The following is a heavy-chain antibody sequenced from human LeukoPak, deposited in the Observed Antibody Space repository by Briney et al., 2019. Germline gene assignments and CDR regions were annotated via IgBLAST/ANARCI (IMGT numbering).Heavy chain of an antibody. J-gene: IGHJ2*01. CDR1: GFRFDIYW. Sequence: GESLKISCQGSGFRFDIYWIGWVRQIPGKGLEWMGNIYPGDSDTRFSPSFQGQVTMSADRSSGTAYLQWSSLKASDTAMYYCARRQGALNWYFDLWGRGTTVTVSS. CDR3: ARRQGALNWYFDL. CDR2: IYPGDSDT. V-gene: IGHV5-51*01.